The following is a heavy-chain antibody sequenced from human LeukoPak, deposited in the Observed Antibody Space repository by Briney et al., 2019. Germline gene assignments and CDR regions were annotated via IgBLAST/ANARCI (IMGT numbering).Heavy chain of an antibody. Sequence: GGPLRLSCAATGFPFSSHVLSWVRQAPGKGLEWIAYINHNGEAIYYPDFVKGRFIISRDNAKNSLFLQMNDLRDEDTAVYYCARDYDWAFDFWGQGTRVTVSS. J-gene: IGHJ4*02. CDR3: ARDYDWAFDF. V-gene: IGHV3-48*02. CDR2: INHNGEAI. D-gene: IGHD3-9*01. CDR1: GFPFSSHV.